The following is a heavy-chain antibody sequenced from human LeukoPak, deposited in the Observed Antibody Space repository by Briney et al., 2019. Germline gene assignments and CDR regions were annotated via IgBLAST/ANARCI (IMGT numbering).Heavy chain of an antibody. J-gene: IGHJ4*02. D-gene: IGHD4-23*01. V-gene: IGHV3-21*01. CDR2: ISSSSGYI. CDR3: ARDHGGNSGYFDY. CDR1: GFTFSSYS. Sequence: PGGSLRLSCAASGFTFSSYSMNWVRQAPGKGLEWVSSISSSSGYIYYADSVKGRFTISRDNAKNSLYLQMNSLRAEDTAVYYCARDHGGNSGYFDYWGQGTLVTVSS.